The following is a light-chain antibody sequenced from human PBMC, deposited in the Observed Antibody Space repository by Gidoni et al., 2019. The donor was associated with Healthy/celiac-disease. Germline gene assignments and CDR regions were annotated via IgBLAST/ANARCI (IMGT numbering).Light chain of an antibody. CDR2: GAS. Sequence: EIVSMSTPGTLSLSPGERATLSCRASQNVSSSYLARCQQKPGQAPRLLIYGASSRANGIPDRFSGSGSGTDFTLTISRLEPEDFAVYYCQQYGSSPCTFGQGTKLEIK. CDR3: QQYGSSPCT. V-gene: IGKV3-20*01. J-gene: IGKJ2*02. CDR1: QNVSSSY.